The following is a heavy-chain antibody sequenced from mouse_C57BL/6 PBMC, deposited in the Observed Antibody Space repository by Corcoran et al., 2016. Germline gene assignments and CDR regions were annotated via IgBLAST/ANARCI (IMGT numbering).Heavy chain of an antibody. D-gene: IGHD1-1*01. J-gene: IGHJ4*01. CDR1: GYTFTDYY. Sequence: EVQLQQSGPELVKPGASVKISCKASGYTFTDYYMNWVKQSHGKSLEWIGDINPNNGGTSYNQKFKGKATLTVDKSSSTAYMELRSLTSEDSAVYYCAVTTVGGWGQGTSVTVSS. CDR3: AVTTVGG. CDR2: INPNNGGT. V-gene: IGHV1-26*01.